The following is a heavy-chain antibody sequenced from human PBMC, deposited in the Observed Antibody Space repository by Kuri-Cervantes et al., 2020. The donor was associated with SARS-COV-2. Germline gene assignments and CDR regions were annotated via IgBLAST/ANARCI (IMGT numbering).Heavy chain of an antibody. Sequence: GESLKISCAASGFTFSSYSMNWVRQAPGKGLEWVSYISSSGSTIYYADSVKGRFTISRDNAKNSLYLQMNSLRAEDTAVYYCARGGPIVVVTPFDYWGQGTLVTVSS. CDR3: ARGGPIVVVTPFDY. V-gene: IGHV3-48*04. J-gene: IGHJ4*02. CDR2: ISSSGSTI. CDR1: GFTFSSYS. D-gene: IGHD3-22*01.